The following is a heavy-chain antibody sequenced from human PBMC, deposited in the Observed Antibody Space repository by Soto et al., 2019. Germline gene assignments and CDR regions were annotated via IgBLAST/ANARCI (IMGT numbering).Heavy chain of an antibody. V-gene: IGHV5-51*01. CDR2: IYPGDSAT. CDR1: GYSFTSYW. J-gene: IGHJ5*02. CDR3: ARMYYDFWSGYSNLNWFDP. D-gene: IGHD3-3*01. Sequence: GESLKISCKGSGYSFTSYWIGWVRQMPGKGLEWMGIIYPGDSATRYSPSFQGQVTISADKSISTAYLQWSSLKASDTAMYYCARMYYDFWSGYSNLNWFDPWGQGTLVTVSS.